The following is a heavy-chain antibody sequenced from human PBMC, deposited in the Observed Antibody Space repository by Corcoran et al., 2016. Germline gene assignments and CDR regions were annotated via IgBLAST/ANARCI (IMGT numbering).Heavy chain of an antibody. V-gene: IGHV3-30*18. CDR2: ISYDGSNK. J-gene: IGHJ6*02. CDR3: AKDQGDFWSGFHSYYYYGMDV. Sequence: QVQLVESGGGVVQPGRSLRLSCAASGFTFSSYGIHWVRQAPGKGLEWVAVISYDGSNKYYADSVKGLFTISRDNSKNTLYLQMNSLRAEDTAVYYCAKDQGDFWSGFHSYYYYGMDVCGQGTTVTVSS. CDR1: GFTFSSYG. D-gene: IGHD3-3*01.